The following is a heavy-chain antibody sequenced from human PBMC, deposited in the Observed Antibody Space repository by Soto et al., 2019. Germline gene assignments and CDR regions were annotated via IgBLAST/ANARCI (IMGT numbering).Heavy chain of an antibody. CDR2: ISTSESIV. D-gene: IGHD3-3*01. V-gene: IGHV3-48*03. Sequence: GGSLRLSCAASGFAFSSYEMNWVRQAPGKGLEWVSYISTSESIVYYADSVRGRFTISRDNAKNSLFLQMNSLRAEDTAVYYCARNTLTLSGVDGGKVYYCLDVWGQGTTVTVSS. J-gene: IGHJ6*02. CDR1: GFAFSSYE. CDR3: ARNTLTLSGVDGGKVYYCLDV.